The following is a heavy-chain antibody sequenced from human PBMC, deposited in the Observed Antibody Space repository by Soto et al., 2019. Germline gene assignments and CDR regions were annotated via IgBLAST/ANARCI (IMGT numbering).Heavy chain of an antibody. V-gene: IGHV4-31*03. D-gene: IGHD1-26*01. J-gene: IGHJ6*02. CDR1: GGSIISGGYY. Sequence: LSLTCTVSGGSIISGGYYWSWIRQHPGKGLEWIGYIYYSGSTYYDPSLKSRISISLDTSKNQFSLKLSSVTAADTAVYYCARGGGYGHYYYGMDVWGQGTTVTVSS. CDR2: IYYSGST. CDR3: ARGGGYGHYYYGMDV.